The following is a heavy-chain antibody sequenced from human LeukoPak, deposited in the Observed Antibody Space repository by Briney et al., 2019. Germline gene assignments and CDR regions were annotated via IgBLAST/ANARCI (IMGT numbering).Heavy chain of an antibody. V-gene: IGHV1-2*02. J-gene: IGHJ6*02. D-gene: IGHD1-26*01. CDR2: INPNSGGT. CDR3: ARGIAILYYYYGMDV. Sequence: ASVKVSCKASGYTFTGYYMHWVRQAPGQGLEWMGWINPNSGGTSYAQKFQGRVTMTRDTSISTAYMELSRLRSDDTAVYYCARGIAILYYYYGMDVWGQGTTVTVSS. CDR1: GYTFTGYY.